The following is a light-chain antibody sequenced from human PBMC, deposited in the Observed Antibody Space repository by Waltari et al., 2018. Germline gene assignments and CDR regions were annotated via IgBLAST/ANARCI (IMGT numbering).Light chain of an antibody. J-gene: IGKJ1*01. V-gene: IGKV1-39*01. Sequence: DIQMTQSPSSLSASVGDRVTITCRASQRIDNYVNWYQQRPGKAPKLLIFAASRLQSGVPARFSGSGAGTEFTRSISTLQPEDFATYFCQQSDRVPRTFGQGTRVEI. CDR2: AAS. CDR1: QRIDNY. CDR3: QQSDRVPRT.